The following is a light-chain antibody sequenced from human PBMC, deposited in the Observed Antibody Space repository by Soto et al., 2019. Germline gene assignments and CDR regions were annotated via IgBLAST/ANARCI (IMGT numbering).Light chain of an antibody. CDR2: GAS. V-gene: IGKV3-15*01. Sequence: EVVLTQSPGTLSLSPGERATLSCRASQSVSNTYLAWYQQKPGQAPRLLISGASTGATGIPARFSGSGSGTEFTLTISSLQSEDCAIYYCQQYHTWPITFGGGTKVDIK. CDR3: QQYHTWPIT. J-gene: IGKJ4*01. CDR1: QSVSNTY.